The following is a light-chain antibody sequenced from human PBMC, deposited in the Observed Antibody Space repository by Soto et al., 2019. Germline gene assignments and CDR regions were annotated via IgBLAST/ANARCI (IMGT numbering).Light chain of an antibody. V-gene: IGLV2-14*01. Sequence: QSALTQPASVSGSPGQSITISCTGTRSDVGGYNYVSWYQQHPGKAPKLMIYDVGNRPSGVSNRFSGSKSGNTASLTISGLQAEDEADYYCSSYTSSSTPHVVFGGGTKLTVL. CDR3: SSYTSSSTPHVV. CDR1: RSDVGGYNY. J-gene: IGLJ2*01. CDR2: DVG.